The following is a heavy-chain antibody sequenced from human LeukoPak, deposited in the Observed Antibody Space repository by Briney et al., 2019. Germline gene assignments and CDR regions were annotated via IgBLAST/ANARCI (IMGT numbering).Heavy chain of an antibody. D-gene: IGHD3-10*01. Sequence: GGSLRLSCAASGFTFSSYSMNWVRQAPGKGLEWVSSISSSSSYIYYADSVKGRFTISRDNAKNSLYLQMNSLRAEDTAVYYCAREGALWFGELFGYYGMDVWGQGTTVTVSS. CDR2: ISSSSSYI. J-gene: IGHJ6*02. V-gene: IGHV3-21*01. CDR3: AREGALWFGELFGYYGMDV. CDR1: GFTFSSYS.